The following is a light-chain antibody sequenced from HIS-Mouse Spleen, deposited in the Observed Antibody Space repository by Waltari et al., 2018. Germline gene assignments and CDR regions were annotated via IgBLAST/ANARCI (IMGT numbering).Light chain of an antibody. J-gene: IGLJ3*02. CDR3: AAWDDSLSGWV. CDR2: RNN. CDR1: SSNIGSNY. V-gene: IGLV1-47*01. Sequence: QSVLTQPPSASGTPGQRVTISCSGSSSNIGSNYVYWYQQLPGTAPKLLIYRNNHRPSGVPDLFSGSKSGPSASLAISGVRSEDEADYYWAAWDDSLSGWVFGGGTKLTVL.